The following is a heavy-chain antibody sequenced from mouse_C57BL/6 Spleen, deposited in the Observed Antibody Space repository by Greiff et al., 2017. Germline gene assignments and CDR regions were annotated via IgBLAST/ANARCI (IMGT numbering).Heavy chain of an antibody. CDR1: GYTFTSYW. D-gene: IGHD2-4*01. CDR3: AKIYYDYLFAY. J-gene: IGHJ3*01. Sequence: QVQLQQPGAELVKPGASVKLSCKASGYTFTSYWMHWVKQRPGQGLEWIGMIHPKSGSTNYNEKFKSKATLTVDKSSSTAYMQLSSLTSEDSAVYYCAKIYYDYLFAYWGQGTLVTVSA. CDR2: IHPKSGST. V-gene: IGHV1-64*01.